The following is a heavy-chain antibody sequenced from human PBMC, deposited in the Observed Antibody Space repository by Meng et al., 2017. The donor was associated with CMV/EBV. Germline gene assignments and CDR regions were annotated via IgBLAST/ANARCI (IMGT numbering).Heavy chain of an antibody. CDR1: GYTLTSYG. D-gene: IGHD3-3*01. Sequence: ASVKVSCKASGYTLTSYGISWVRQAPGQGLEWMGWISGYNGNTNYAQNLQGRVTITADKSTSTAYMELSSLRSEDTAVYYCASGGDITFGVVIMSHYYYYGMDVWGQGTTVTVSS. CDR3: ASGGDITFGVVIMSHYYYYGMDV. CDR2: ISGYNGNT. J-gene: IGHJ6*02. V-gene: IGHV1-18*01.